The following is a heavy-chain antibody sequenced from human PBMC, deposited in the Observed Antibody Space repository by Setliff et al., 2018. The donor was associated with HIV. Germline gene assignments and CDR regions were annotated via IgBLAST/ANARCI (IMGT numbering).Heavy chain of an antibody. D-gene: IGHD3-22*01. Sequence: SETLSLTCTVSGYSISSGYYWGWIRQPPGKGLEWIGRIYTSGSTNYNPSPKSRVTMSIDTSKKQFSLKLASVTAADTAVYYCARGGSYDTFDYWGQGTLVTVSS. CDR2: IYTSGST. V-gene: IGHV4-38-2*02. CDR3: ARGGSYDTFDY. J-gene: IGHJ4*02. CDR1: GYSISSGYY.